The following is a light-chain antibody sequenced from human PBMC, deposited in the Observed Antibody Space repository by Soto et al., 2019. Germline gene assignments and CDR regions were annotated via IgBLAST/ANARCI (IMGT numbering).Light chain of an antibody. Sequence: QPVLTQPPSASGSPGQSVTISCTGTSSDLGGYNYVSWYQQHPGKAPKLMIYEVSKRPSGVPDRFSGSKSGNTASLTVSGLQTEDEADYYCSSNAGSNDLRVFGGGTKVTVL. CDR2: EVS. CDR3: SSNAGSNDLRV. J-gene: IGLJ3*02. V-gene: IGLV2-8*01. CDR1: SSDLGGYNY.